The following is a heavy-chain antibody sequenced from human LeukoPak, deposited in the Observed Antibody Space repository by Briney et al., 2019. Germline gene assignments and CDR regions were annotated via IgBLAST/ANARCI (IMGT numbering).Heavy chain of an antibody. CDR3: AREDSTGTERRVEYYFDY. J-gene: IGHJ4*02. CDR1: GYTFANHD. CDR2: ISAYNGNT. V-gene: IGHV1-18*01. Sequence: GASVRVSCKAFGYTFANHDVYWVRQAPGQGLEWMGWISAYNGNTNYAQKLQGRVTMTTDTSTSTAYMELRSLRSDDTAVYYCAREDSTGTERRVEYYFDYWGQGTLVTVSS. D-gene: IGHD1-7*01.